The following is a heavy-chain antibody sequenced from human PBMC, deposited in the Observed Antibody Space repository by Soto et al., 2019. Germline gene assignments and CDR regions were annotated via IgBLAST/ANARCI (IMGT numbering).Heavy chain of an antibody. V-gene: IGHV4-30-4*01. Sequence: SETLSLTCTVSGGSISSGDYYWSWIRQPPGKGLEWIGYIYYSGSTYYNPSLKSRVTISVDTSKNQFSLKLSSVTAADTAVYYCARNRDRGYRLATNYYDSSGYRVFDYWGQGTLVTVSS. J-gene: IGHJ4*02. D-gene: IGHD3-22*01. CDR2: IYYSGST. CDR3: ARNRDRGYRLATNYYDSSGYRVFDY. CDR1: GGSISSGDYY.